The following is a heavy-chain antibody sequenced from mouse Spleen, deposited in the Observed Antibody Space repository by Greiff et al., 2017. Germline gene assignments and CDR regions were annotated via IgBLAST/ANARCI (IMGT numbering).Heavy chain of an antibody. V-gene: IGHV5-9-4*01. D-gene: IGHD2-3*01. CDR2: ISSGGSYT. CDR1: GFTFSSYA. CDR3: ARDRGDGYPGAY. Sequence: EVQVVESGGGLVKPGGSLKLSCAASGFTFSSYAMSWVRQSPEKRLEWVAEISSGGSYTYYPDTVTGRFTISRDNAKNTLYLEMSSLRSEDTAMYYCARDRGDGYPGAYWGQGTLVTVSA. J-gene: IGHJ3*01.